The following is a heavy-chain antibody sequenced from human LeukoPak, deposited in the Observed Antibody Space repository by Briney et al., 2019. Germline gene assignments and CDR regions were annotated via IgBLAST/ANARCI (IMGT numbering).Heavy chain of an antibody. D-gene: IGHD3-22*01. V-gene: IGHV3-21*01. CDR1: GFTFSSYS. Sequence: PGGSLRLSCAASGFTFSSYSMNWVRQAPGKGLEWVSSISSSSNYIYYADSVKGRFTISRDNAKNSLYLQMNSLRAEDTAVYYCARGRVYDYDSSGSIDYWGQGTLVTVSS. CDR2: ISSSSNYI. CDR3: ARGRVYDYDSSGSIDY. J-gene: IGHJ4*02.